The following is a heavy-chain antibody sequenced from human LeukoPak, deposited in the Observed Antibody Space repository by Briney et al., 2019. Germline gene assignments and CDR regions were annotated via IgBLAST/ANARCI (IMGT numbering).Heavy chain of an antibody. CDR3: ARGRYNDDAWGSPP. V-gene: IGHV3-48*03. CDR1: GFTFNSYE. J-gene: IGHJ5*02. D-gene: IGHD3-16*01. CDR2: ISISGSLT. Sequence: GRSPRLSCVASGFTFNSYEMNWVRQAPGKGLEWVSYISISGSLTYYADSVKGRFTISRDNAKNSLFLQMISLRAEDTAVYYCARGRYNDDAWGSPPWGQGILVTVST.